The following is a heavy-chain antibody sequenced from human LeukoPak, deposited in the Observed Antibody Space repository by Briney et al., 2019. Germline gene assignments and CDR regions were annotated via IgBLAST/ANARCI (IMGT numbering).Heavy chain of an antibody. J-gene: IGHJ4*03. Sequence: SETLSLTCTVSGGSISSYYWSWIRQPPGKGPEWIGYIYYSGSTNYNPSLMSRVTISVDTSKNQFSLKLSSVTAADTAVYYCAREPSLWGHGTLVTVSS. CDR3: AREPSL. V-gene: IGHV4-59*01. CDR1: GGSISSYY. CDR2: IYYSGST.